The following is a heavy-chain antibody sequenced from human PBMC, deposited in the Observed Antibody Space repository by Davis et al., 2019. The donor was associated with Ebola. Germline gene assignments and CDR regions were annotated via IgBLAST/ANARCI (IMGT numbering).Heavy chain of an antibody. J-gene: IGHJ6*03. V-gene: IGHV3-30-3*01. CDR2: ISYDGSNK. Sequence: PGGSLRLSCAASGFTFSSYAMHWVRQAPGKGLEWVAVISYDGSNKYYADSVKGRFTISRDNSKNTLYLQMNSLRAEDTAVYCCASLYSNYPHYYYYYYMDVWGKGTTVTVSS. D-gene: IGHD4-11*01. CDR1: GFTFSSYA. CDR3: ASLYSNYPHYYYYYYMDV.